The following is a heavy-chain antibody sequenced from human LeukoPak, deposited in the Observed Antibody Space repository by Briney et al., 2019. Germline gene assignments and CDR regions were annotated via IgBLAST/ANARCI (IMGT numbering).Heavy chain of an antibody. D-gene: IGHD3-22*01. V-gene: IGHV3-66*01. CDR2: IYSGGST. Sequence: GGSLRLSCAASGFTVSSNYMSWVRQAPGKGLEWVSVIYSGGSTYYADSVKGRFTISRDNPKNTLYLQMNSLRAEDTAVYYCARGPFYDSSGYYPPEGFDYWGQGTLVTVSS. CDR1: GFTVSSNY. J-gene: IGHJ4*02. CDR3: ARGPFYDSSGYYPPEGFDY.